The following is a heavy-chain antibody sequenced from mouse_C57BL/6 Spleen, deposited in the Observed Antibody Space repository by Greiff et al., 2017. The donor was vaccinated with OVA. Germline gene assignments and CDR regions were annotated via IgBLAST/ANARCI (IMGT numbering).Heavy chain of an antibody. CDR1: GYSITSGYY. Sequence: EVKLQESGPGLVKPSQSLSLTCSVTGYSITSGYYWNWIRQFPGNKLEWMGYISYDGSNNYNPSLKHRISITRHPHKNQCFLTLYSVTTEDTATYYCARVGSSYAFDYWGQGTTLTVSS. V-gene: IGHV3-6*01. D-gene: IGHD1-1*01. CDR2: ISYDGSN. CDR3: ARVGSSYAFDY. J-gene: IGHJ2*01.